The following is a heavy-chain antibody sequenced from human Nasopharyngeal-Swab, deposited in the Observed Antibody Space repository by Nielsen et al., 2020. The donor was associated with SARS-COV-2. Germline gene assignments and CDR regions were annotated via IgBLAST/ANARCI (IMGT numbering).Heavy chain of an antibody. CDR2: ISWNSGSI. Sequence: SLKISCAASGFTFDDYAMHWVRQAPGKGLEWVSGISWNSGSIGYADSVKGRFTISRDNAKNSLYLQMNSLRAEDTALYYCAKIPNYYDSSGYWGQGTLVTVSS. V-gene: IGHV3-9*01. J-gene: IGHJ4*02. D-gene: IGHD3-22*01. CDR1: GFTFDDYA. CDR3: AKIPNYYDSSGY.